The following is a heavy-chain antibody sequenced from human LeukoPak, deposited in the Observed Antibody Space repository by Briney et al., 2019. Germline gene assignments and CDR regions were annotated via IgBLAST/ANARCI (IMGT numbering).Heavy chain of an antibody. CDR1: GYTFTSYA. J-gene: IGHJ4*02. CDR3: ARDYCSSTSCLFDY. CDR2: INAGNGNT. D-gene: IGHD2-2*01. V-gene: IGHV1-3*01. Sequence: GASVEVSCKASGYTFTSYAMHWVRQAPGQRLEWMGWINAGNGNTKYSQKFQGRVTITRDTSASTAYMELGSLRSEDTAVYYCARDYCSSTSCLFDYWGQGALVTVSS.